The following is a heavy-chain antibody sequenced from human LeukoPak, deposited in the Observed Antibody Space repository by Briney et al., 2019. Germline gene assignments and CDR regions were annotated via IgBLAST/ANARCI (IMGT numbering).Heavy chain of an antibody. CDR3: ARGRVKRDTRGVKPNWFDP. CDR1: GGSFSGYY. J-gene: IGHJ5*02. CDR2: INHSGCT. Sequence: SETLSLTCAVYGGSFSGYYWSWIRQPPGKGLEWIGEINHSGCTNYNPSLKSRVTISVDTSKNQFSLKLSSVTAADTAVYYCARGRVKRDTRGVKPNWFDPWGQGTLVTVSS. V-gene: IGHV4-34*01. D-gene: IGHD3-10*01.